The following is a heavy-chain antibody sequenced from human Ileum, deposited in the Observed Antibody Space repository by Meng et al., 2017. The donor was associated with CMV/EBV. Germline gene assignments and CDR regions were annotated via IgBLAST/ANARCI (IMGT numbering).Heavy chain of an antibody. D-gene: IGHD5-18*01. V-gene: IGHV1-2*02. CDR1: GYTFTGAY. CDR3: AKSYNFGFDY. Sequence: KVSCKPSGYTFTGAYMHWVRQAPGQGLEWMGWISPNSGDTKYAQEFQGRVTMTRDTSINTAHMEVSRLTFADTAVYYCAKSYNFGFDYWGQGTLVTVS. CDR2: ISPNSGDT. J-gene: IGHJ4*02.